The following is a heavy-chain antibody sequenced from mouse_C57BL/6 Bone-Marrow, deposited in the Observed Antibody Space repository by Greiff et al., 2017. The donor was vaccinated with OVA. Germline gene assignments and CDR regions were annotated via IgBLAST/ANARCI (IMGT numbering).Heavy chain of an antibody. V-gene: IGHV3-6*01. CDR2: ISYDGSN. D-gene: IGHD2-3*01. CDR1: GYSITSGYY. Sequence: DVKLQESGPGLVKPSQSLSLTCSVTGYSITSGYYWNWIRQFPGNKLEWMGYISYDGSNNYNPSLKNRISITRDTSKNQFFLKLNSVTTEDTATYYCARDRIYDGYLYAMDYWGQGTSVTVSS. CDR3: ARDRIYDGYLYAMDY. J-gene: IGHJ4*01.